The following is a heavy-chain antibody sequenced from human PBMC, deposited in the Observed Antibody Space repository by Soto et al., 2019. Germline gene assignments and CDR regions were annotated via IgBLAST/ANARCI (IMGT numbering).Heavy chain of an antibody. V-gene: IGHV4-31*03. CDR1: GGSISSGGYY. CDR3: ARATQDPITMGY. Sequence: SETLSLTCTVSGGSISSGGYYWSWIRQHPGKGLEWIGYIYYSGSTYYNPSLKSRVIISVDTSKNQFSLKLSSVTAADTAVYYCARATQDPITMGYWGQGTLVTVSS. D-gene: IGHD3-10*01. CDR2: IYYSGST. J-gene: IGHJ4*02.